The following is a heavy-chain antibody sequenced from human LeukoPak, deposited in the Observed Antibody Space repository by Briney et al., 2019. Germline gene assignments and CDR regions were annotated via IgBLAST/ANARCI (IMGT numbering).Heavy chain of an antibody. D-gene: IGHD1-26*01. Sequence: PSETLSLTCTVSGGTISSSSYYWGGIRQPPGKGLEWIGSAYYSGSTYYNPSLKSRVTISVDTSKIQFSLKLSSVTAADTAVYYCASQGRPGGAPNVAFDIWGQGTKVTVSS. CDR2: AYYSGST. V-gene: IGHV4-39*01. J-gene: IGHJ3*02. CDR1: GGTISSSSYY. CDR3: ASQGRPGGAPNVAFDI.